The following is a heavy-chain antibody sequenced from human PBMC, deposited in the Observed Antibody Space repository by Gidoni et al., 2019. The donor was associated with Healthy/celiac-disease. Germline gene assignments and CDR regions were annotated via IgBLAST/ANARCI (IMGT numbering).Heavy chain of an antibody. D-gene: IGHD2-15*01. Sequence: QVQLVESGGGVVQPGRSLRPSCAASGFTFSSDAMHWVRQAPGKGLEWVAVISYDGNNKYYADSVKGRFTISRDNSKNTLYLQMNSLRAEDTAVYYCARGYCSGGSCYPDYWGQGTLVTVSS. CDR3: ARGYCSGGSCYPDY. CDR1: GFTFSSDA. J-gene: IGHJ4*02. CDR2: ISYDGNNK. V-gene: IGHV3-30-3*01.